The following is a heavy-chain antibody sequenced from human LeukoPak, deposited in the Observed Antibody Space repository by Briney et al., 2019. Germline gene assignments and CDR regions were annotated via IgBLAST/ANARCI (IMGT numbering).Heavy chain of an antibody. Sequence: QPGGSLRLSCAASGFTFSSYGMHWVRQAPGKGLEWVALIWYDGSNKYYADSVKGRLTISRDNSKNSLYLQMSSLRDEDTAVYYCAQKGGTDHWGQGTLVTVSP. V-gene: IGHV3-33*06. D-gene: IGHD2-15*01. J-gene: IGHJ4*02. CDR1: GFTFSSYG. CDR2: IWYDGSNK. CDR3: AQKGGTDH.